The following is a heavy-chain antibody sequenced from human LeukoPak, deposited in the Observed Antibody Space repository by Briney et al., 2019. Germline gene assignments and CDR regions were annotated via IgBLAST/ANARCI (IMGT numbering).Heavy chain of an antibody. J-gene: IGHJ4*02. CDR2: MNPNSGNS. CDR3: ARAISDSTGYYAYYFDS. V-gene: IGHV1-8*03. CDR1: GYTFTSYG. D-gene: IGHD3-22*01. Sequence: GASVKVSCKASGYTFTSYGISWVRQATGQGLEWMGWMNPNSGNSGYAQKFQGRVTITRDNSISTAYMELNSLTSEDTAVYYCARAISDSTGYYAYYFDSWGQGTLVTVSS.